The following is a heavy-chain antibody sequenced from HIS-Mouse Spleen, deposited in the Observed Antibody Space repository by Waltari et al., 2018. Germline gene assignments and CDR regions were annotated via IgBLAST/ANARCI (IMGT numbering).Heavy chain of an antibody. V-gene: IGHV3-53*01. CDR3: ASPGTNYCTNGVCYSY. CDR1: GFTVSSNY. Sequence: EVQLVESGGGLIQPGGSLRLSCAASGFTVSSNYMSWVRQARGKGLEGVSVIDSGGSTYYADSGKGRFTISRDNSKNTLYLQMNSLRAEDTAVYYCASPGTNYCTNGVCYSYWGQGTLVTVSS. J-gene: IGHJ4*02. CDR2: IDSGGST. D-gene: IGHD2-8*01.